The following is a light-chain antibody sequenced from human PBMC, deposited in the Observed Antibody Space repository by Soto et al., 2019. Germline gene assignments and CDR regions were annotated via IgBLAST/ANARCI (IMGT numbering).Light chain of an antibody. V-gene: IGKV3-20*01. Sequence: EIVLTQSPDTLSLSPWGRATLSCRASQSVTTRLAWYQQKPGQPPRLLISGASVRASGVPVRISGSGSGTDFTLTISRLEPEDFALCYCQQYGGSPITFGLGTRLEIK. CDR1: QSVTTR. CDR2: GAS. CDR3: QQYGGSPIT. J-gene: IGKJ5*01.